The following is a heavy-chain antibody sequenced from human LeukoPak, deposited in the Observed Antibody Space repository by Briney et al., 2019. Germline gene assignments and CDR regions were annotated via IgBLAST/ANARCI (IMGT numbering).Heavy chain of an antibody. Sequence: GGSLRLSCAASGFTFSSYWMHWVRQAPGKGLVWVSRINSDGSSTSYADSVKGRLTISRDNAKNTLYLQMNSLRAEDTAVYYCARRSVVVAAKSAGANWFDPWGQGTLVTVSS. V-gene: IGHV3-74*01. CDR3: ARRSVVVAAKSAGANWFDP. D-gene: IGHD2-15*01. J-gene: IGHJ5*02. CDR1: GFTFSSYW. CDR2: INSDGSST.